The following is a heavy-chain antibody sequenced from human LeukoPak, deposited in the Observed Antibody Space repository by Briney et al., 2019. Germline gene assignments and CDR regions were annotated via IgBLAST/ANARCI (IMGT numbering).Heavy chain of an antibody. V-gene: IGHV4-61*03. CDR2: IYYSGST. CDR3: ARAPGIVGTTPFGNY. J-gene: IGHJ4*02. Sequence: SKTLSLTCSVFDGSVSSGSYYWSWIRQSPGKGLEWIGCIYYSGSTNYNPSLRGRVAMSIDTSKNHFSLRLISVTAADTAIYYCARAPGIVGTTPFGNYWGRGTLVTVSS. D-gene: IGHD1-26*01. CDR1: DGSVSSGSYY.